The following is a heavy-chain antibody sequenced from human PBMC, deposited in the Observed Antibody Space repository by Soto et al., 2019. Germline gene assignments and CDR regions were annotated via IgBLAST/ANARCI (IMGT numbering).Heavy chain of an antibody. Sequence: GGSLRLSCAASGFTFSSYSMSWFRQAPGKGLEWVSGISGSGGSTYYADSVRGRFTFSRDNSKNTLYLQMNSLRAEDTAVYYCAKATVAAPGPLDYWGQGTLVTVSS. D-gene: IGHD6-13*01. CDR3: AKATVAAPGPLDY. CDR2: ISGSGGST. V-gene: IGHV3-23*01. J-gene: IGHJ4*02. CDR1: GFTFSSYS.